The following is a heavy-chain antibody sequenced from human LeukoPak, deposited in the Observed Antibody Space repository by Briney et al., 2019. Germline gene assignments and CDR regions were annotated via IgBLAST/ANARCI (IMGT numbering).Heavy chain of an antibody. V-gene: IGHV3-30*03. D-gene: IGHD4-17*01. CDR1: GFTFSNYG. CDR3: ARTGLTYLTTVTTWFDY. Sequence: GRSLRLSCAASGFTFSNYGMHWVRQAPGKGLEWVAFISYDGSNKYYAGSVKGRFTISRDNSKNTLYLQMNSLRAEDTAVYYCARTGLTYLTTVTTWFDYWGQGTLVTVSS. CDR2: ISYDGSNK. J-gene: IGHJ4*02.